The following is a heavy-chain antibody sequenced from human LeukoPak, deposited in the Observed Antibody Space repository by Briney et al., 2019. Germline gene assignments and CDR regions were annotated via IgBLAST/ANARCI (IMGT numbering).Heavy chain of an antibody. CDR2: IFSTGNT. CDR1: GFTISANY. CDR3: ARDLDIEVATGGY. Sequence: PGGSLRLSCAASGFTISANYMNWVRQAPGKGLEWVSIIFSTGNTYYADSVQGRFTISRDNSKNTLYLQMDSLRAEDTAVYYCARDLDIEVATGGYWGQGTLVTVSS. V-gene: IGHV3-66*01. J-gene: IGHJ4*02. D-gene: IGHD6-19*01.